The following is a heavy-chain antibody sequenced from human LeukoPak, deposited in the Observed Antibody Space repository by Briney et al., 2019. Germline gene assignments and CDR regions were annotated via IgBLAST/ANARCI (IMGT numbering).Heavy chain of an antibody. CDR3: ITFSMIVVVITD. Sequence: PGGSLRLSCAASGFTFSNAWMSWVRQAAGKGLEWVGRIKSKTGCGTTDYAAAVKGRFTISRDDSKNTLYLQMNSLKTEDTALYYCITFSMIVVVITDWGQGTLVTVSS. V-gene: IGHV3-15*01. CDR2: IKSKTGCGTT. D-gene: IGHD3-22*01. CDR1: GFTFSNAW. J-gene: IGHJ4*02.